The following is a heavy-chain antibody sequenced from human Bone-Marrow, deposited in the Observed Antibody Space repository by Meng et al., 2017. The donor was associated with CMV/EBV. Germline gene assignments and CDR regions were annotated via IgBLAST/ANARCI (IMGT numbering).Heavy chain of an antibody. V-gene: IGHV4-59*01. CDR1: GGSISSYY. CDR3: ARTYCSSTSCYYYYGMDV. Sequence: SETLSLTCTVSGGSISSYYWSWIRQPPGKGLEWIGYIYYSGSTNYNPSLKSRVTISVDTSKNQFSLKLSSVTAADTAVYYCARTYCSSTSCYYYYGMDVWGQRTTVTVSS. D-gene: IGHD2-2*01. CDR2: IYYSGST. J-gene: IGHJ6*02.